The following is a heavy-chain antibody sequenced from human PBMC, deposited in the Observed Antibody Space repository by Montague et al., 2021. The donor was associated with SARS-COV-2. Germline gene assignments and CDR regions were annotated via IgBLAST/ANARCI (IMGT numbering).Heavy chain of an antibody. D-gene: IGHD3-16*01. CDR3: ARDVGELFFLVDAFDI. CDR2: ISSSGSTI. J-gene: IGHJ3*02. CDR1: VFTFSSYE. Sequence: SLRLSCAASVFTFSSYEMNLVRQAPGKGLEWVSHISSSGSTIYYADSXXGRFTISRDNAKNSLYLQMNSLRAEDTAVYYCARDVGELFFLVDAFDIWGQGKMVTVSS. V-gene: IGHV3-48*03.